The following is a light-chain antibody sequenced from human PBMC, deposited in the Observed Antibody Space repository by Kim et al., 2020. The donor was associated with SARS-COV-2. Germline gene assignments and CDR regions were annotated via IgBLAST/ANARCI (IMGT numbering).Light chain of an antibody. Sequence: GHEVTSYYSGSPHSVGNRHVAWYHRVPGTAPTLLIYDKTTRPSGTPDRFSGSRSDTAATLDITGLQTGDEVDYYCATWDSSLSAVVFGVGTQLTVL. V-gene: IGLV1-51*01. J-gene: IGLJ2*01. CDR3: ATWDSSLSAVV. CDR2: DKT. CDR1: PHSVGNRH.